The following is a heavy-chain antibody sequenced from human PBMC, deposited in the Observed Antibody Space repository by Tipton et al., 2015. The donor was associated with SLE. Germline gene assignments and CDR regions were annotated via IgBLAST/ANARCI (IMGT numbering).Heavy chain of an antibody. Sequence: TLSLTCTVAGGSIDGRYWSWIRQPPGKGLEWIGYIYFTGSTNYDPSLKGRVTISVDTSKKQFSLKLSSVTAADTAVYYCARVGNYDLDYWGQGTLVTVSS. CDR1: GGSIDGRY. J-gene: IGHJ4*02. D-gene: IGHD3-3*01. CDR3: ARVGNYDLDY. V-gene: IGHV4-59*11. CDR2: IYFTGST.